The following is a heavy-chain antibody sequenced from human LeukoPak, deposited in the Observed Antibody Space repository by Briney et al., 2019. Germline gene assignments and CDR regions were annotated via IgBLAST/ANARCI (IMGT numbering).Heavy chain of an antibody. CDR2: ISSSSSYI. CDR3: ASIAAAGTSDY. D-gene: IGHD6-13*01. CDR1: GVTFSRYS. Sequence: GGSLRLSCAARGVTFSRYSMNWVGQAPGKGLEWVSSISSSSSYIYYADSVKGRFTISRDNAKSSVYLQMNSLRAEDTAVYYCASIAAAGTSDYWGQGTLVTVSS. J-gene: IGHJ4*02. V-gene: IGHV3-21*01.